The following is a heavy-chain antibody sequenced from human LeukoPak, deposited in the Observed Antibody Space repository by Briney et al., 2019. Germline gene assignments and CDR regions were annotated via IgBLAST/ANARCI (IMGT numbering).Heavy chain of an antibody. CDR1: GGSISSYY. V-gene: IGHV4-59*01. CDR2: IYYSEST. J-gene: IGHJ4*02. CDR3: AREYGDYPKFDY. Sequence: SETLSLTCTVSGGSISSYYWSWIRQPPGKGLEWIGYIYYSESTNYNPSLKSRVTISVDTSKNQYSLKLSSVTAADTVVYYCAREYGDYPKFDYWGQGTLVTVSS. D-gene: IGHD4-17*01.